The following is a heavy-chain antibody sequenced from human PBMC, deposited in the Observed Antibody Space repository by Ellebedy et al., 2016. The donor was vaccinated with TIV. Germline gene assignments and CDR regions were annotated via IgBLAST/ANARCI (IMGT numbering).Heavy chain of an antibody. V-gene: IGHV3-23*01. D-gene: IGHD3-10*01. CDR3: GKGAGLWFAEVYYGVDV. CDR1: GFTFTNYA. Sequence: PGGSLRLSCAASGFTFTNYAMTWVRQAPGKGPEWVSSISGSGKAAYYAESVKGRLTVSRDDSKKTLSLQMINLRAEDTATYYCGKGAGLWFAEVYYGVDVWGQGTTVTVSS. CDR2: ISGSGKAA. J-gene: IGHJ6*02.